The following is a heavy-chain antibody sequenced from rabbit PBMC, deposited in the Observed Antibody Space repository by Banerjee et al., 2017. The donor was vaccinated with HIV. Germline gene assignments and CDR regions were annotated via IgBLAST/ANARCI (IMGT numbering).Heavy chain of an antibody. D-gene: IGHD6-1*01. Sequence: QEQLEESGGDLVKPEGSLTLTCTASGFSFSNNYYMCWVRQAPGKGLEWIACIYAGSSGSTYYASWAKGRFTISKTSSTTVTLQMTSLTVADTATYFCARSHAAGYGGYGYGEFDLWGQGTLVTVS. V-gene: IGHV1S45*01. CDR2: IYAGSSGST. CDR1: GFSFSNNYY. J-gene: IGHJ4*01. CDR3: ARSHAAGYGGYGYGEFDL.